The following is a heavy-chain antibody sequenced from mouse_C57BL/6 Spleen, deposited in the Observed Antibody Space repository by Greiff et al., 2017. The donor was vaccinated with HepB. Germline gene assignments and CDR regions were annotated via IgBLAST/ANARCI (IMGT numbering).Heavy chain of an antibody. Sequence: QVQLKQPGAELVMPGASVKLSCKASGYTFSSYGMHWVKQRPGQGLEWIGEIDTSDSYTNYNQKFKGKSTLTVDKSTSTAYMQLSSLTSEDSAVYYCERGKGWFDYWGQGTTLTVSS. J-gene: IGHJ2*01. V-gene: IGHV1-69*01. CDR3: ERGKGWFDY. CDR1: GYTFSSYG. CDR2: IDTSDSYT. D-gene: IGHD1-1*02.